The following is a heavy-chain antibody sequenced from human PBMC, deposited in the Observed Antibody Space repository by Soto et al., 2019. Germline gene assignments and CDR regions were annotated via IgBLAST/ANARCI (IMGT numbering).Heavy chain of an antibody. Sequence: QVQLQESGPGLVKPSETLSLTCTVSGGSVSSGSYYWSWIRQPPGKGLEWIGYVSYSGVTNYNPSLKSRVTISVDMSKNNFSLKLNSVTAADTAVYYCARTRITIFGVETRGPNFDPWGQGTLVTVSS. J-gene: IGHJ5*02. CDR2: VSYSGVT. V-gene: IGHV4-61*03. CDR3: ARTRITIFGVETRGPNFDP. CDR1: GGSVSSGSYY. D-gene: IGHD3-3*01.